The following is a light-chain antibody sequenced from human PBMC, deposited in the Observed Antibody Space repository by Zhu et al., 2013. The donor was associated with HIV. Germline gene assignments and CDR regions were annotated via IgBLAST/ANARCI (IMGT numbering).Light chain of an antibody. V-gene: IGKV1-8*01. Sequence: AIRMTQSPSSFSASTGDRVTITCRASQGISSYLAWYQQKPGKAPKLLIYAASTLQSGVPSRFSGSGSGTEFTLTISSLQPEDSATYYCQQLYSSPLTFGGGTKVEIK. CDR2: AAS. CDR3: QQLYSSPLT. J-gene: IGKJ4*01. CDR1: QGISSY.